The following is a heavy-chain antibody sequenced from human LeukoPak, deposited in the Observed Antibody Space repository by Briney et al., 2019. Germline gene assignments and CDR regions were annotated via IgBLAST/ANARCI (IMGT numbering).Heavy chain of an antibody. CDR2: ISVFSGKT. CDR1: GYIFTGYG. CDR3: ARSRSDYDFWSGYWRISGDYYYYMDV. J-gene: IGHJ6*03. Sequence: VASVKVSCKASGYIFTGYGISWARQAPGQGLEWMGWISVFSGKTNYAQKFQGRVTITRNTSISTAYMELSSLRSEDTAVYYCARSRSDYDFWSGYWRISGDYYYYMDVWGKGTTVTVSS. D-gene: IGHD3-3*01. V-gene: IGHV1-18*01.